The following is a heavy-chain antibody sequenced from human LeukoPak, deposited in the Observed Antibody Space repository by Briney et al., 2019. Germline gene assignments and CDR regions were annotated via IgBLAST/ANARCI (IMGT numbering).Heavy chain of an antibody. D-gene: IGHD6-19*01. CDR3: ARDRRAIAVAGSWFDP. Sequence: GASVKVSCKASGYTFTSYDINWVRQAPGQGLEWMGIINPSGGSTSYAQKFQGRVTMTRDTSTSTVYMELSSLRSEDTAVYYCARDRRAIAVAGSWFDPWGQGTLVTVSS. V-gene: IGHV1-46*01. CDR1: GYTFTSYD. CDR2: INPSGGST. J-gene: IGHJ5*02.